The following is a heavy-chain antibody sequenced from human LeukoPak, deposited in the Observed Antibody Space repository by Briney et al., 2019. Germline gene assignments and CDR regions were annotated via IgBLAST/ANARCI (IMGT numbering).Heavy chain of an antibody. Sequence: NPSETLSLTCTVSGGSISSYYWSWIRQPPGKGLEWIGYIYYSGSTNYNPSLKSRVTISVDTSKNQFSLKLSSVTAAATAVYYCAGRIIMDGSGGYWPPQKGDAFDIWGQGTMVTVSS. CDR3: AGRIIMDGSGGYWPPQKGDAFDI. CDR2: IYYSGST. J-gene: IGHJ3*02. V-gene: IGHV4-59*01. CDR1: GGSISSYY. D-gene: IGHD3-10*01.